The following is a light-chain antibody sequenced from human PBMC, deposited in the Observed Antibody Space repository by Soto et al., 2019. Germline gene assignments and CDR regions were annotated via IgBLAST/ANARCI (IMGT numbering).Light chain of an antibody. Sequence: QSVLTQPPSVSGAPGQRVTISCTGSSSNIEAGHDVHWYQQLPGTAPKLLIYGNSNRPSGVPDRFSGSKSGTSASLAITGLQAEDEADYYCQSYDSSLSGSEVFGTGTKVTVL. CDR2: GNS. CDR1: SSNIEAGHD. J-gene: IGLJ1*01. CDR3: QSYDSSLSGSEV. V-gene: IGLV1-40*01.